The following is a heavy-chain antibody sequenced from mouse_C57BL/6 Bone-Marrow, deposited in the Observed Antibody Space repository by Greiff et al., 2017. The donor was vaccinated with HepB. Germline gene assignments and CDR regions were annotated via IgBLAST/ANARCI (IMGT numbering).Heavy chain of an antibody. CDR3: ARRGWLLSFAY. D-gene: IGHD2-3*01. Sequence: VKLQQPGAELVRPGSSVKLSCKASGYTFTSYWMDWVKQRPGQGLEWIGNIYPSDSETHYNQKFKDKATLTVDKSSSTAYMQLSSLTSEDSAVYYCARRGWLLSFAYWGQGTLVTVSA. J-gene: IGHJ3*01. CDR2: IYPSDSET. V-gene: IGHV1-61*01. CDR1: GYTFTSYW.